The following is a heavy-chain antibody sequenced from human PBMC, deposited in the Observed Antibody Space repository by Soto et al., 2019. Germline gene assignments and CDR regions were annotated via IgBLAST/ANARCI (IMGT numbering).Heavy chain of an antibody. J-gene: IGHJ6*02. CDR3: ARPFPDNTYYYYDMDV. Sequence: GGSLRLSCAASGFTFSSYAMSWVRQAPGKGLEWVSTISRSGDTTYYADSVKGRFTVSRDNSKNALYLQLNSLSTIDKAVYDFARPFPDNTYYYYDMDVWRQGTTGTVS. CDR1: GFTFSSYA. D-gene: IGHD1-1*01. CDR2: ISRSGDTT. V-gene: IGHV3-23*01.